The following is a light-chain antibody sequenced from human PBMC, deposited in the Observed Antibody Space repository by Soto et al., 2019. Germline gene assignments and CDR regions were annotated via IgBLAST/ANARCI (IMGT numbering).Light chain of an antibody. CDR1: QSVSNSY. CDR3: QQYGSSPPYT. J-gene: IGKJ2*01. CDR2: DAS. Sequence: EIVLTQSPATLSLSPGERATLSCGASQSVSNSYLAWYQQKPGLAPRLLIYDASSRATGIPDRFSGSGSGTDFTLTISRLEPEDFVVYYCQQYGSSPPYTFGQGTKLEIK. V-gene: IGKV3D-20*01.